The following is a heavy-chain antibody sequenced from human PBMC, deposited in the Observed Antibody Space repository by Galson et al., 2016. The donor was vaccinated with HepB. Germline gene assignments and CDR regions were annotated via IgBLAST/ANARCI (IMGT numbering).Heavy chain of an antibody. V-gene: IGHV5-10-1*01. J-gene: IGHJ5*02. CDR1: GYSFTSYW. D-gene: IGHD5/OR15-5a*01. Sequence: QSGAEVKKPGESLKISCKGSGYSFTSYWIGWVRQMPGKGLEWMGRIDPSDSYTKYSPSFQGHVTISADKSINTAYLQWTTLKASDTAMYYCARQYGVLIDPWGQGTQVTVSS. CDR3: ARQYGVLIDP. CDR2: IDPSDSYT.